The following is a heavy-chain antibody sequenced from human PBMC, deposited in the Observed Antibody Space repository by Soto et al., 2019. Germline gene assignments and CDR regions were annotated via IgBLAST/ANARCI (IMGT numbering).Heavy chain of an antibody. Sequence: QITLKEPGPTLVKPTQTLTLTCTFFGCSLSTVGVGVSWIRQPPGRALEWLALIYWDNDKRYSPSLKSRLTITKDTSKIHVVLTMTNMNPADTATYYCAHKRGSGSYYGDFDSWGQGTLVTVSS. J-gene: IGHJ4*02. CDR3: AHKRGSGSYYGDFDS. CDR2: IYWDNDK. D-gene: IGHD1-26*01. CDR1: GCSLSTVGVG. V-gene: IGHV2-5*02.